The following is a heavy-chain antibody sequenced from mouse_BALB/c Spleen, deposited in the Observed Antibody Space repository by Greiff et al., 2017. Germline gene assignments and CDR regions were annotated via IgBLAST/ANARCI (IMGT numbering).Heavy chain of an antibody. Sequence: EVHLVESGGGLVQPKGSLKLSCAASGFTFNTYAMHWVCQAPGKGLEWVARIRSKSNNYATYYADSVKDRFTISRDDSQSMLYLQMNNLKTEDTAMYYCVRDDGSYAMDYWGQGTSVTVSS. V-gene: IGHV10-3*03. CDR1: GFTFNTYA. CDR2: IRSKSNNYAT. CDR3: VRDDGSYAMDY. J-gene: IGHJ4*01. D-gene: IGHD2-3*01.